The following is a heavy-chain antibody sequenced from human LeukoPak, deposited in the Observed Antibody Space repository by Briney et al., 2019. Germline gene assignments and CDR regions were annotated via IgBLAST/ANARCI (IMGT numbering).Heavy chain of an antibody. J-gene: IGHJ5*02. Sequence: PGGSLRLSCAASGFTFSDYYMSWIRQPPGKGLEWIGEINHSGSTNYNPSLKSRVTISVDTSKNQFSLKLSSVTAADTAVYYCARPYCSSTSCPRGWFDPWGQGTLVTVSS. V-gene: IGHV4-34*01. CDR3: ARPYCSSTSCPRGWFDP. D-gene: IGHD2-2*01. CDR2: INHSGST. CDR1: GFTFSDYY.